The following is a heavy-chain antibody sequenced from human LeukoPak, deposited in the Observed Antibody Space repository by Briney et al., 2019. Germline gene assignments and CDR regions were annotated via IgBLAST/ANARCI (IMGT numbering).Heavy chain of an antibody. CDR3: AREDIVVVPAAMHYYYYYGMDV. CDR1: GFTFSSYA. J-gene: IGHJ6*04. D-gene: IGHD2-2*01. CDR2: ISYDGSNK. Sequence: GGSLRLSCAASGFTFSSYAMHWVRQAPGKGLEWVAVISYDGSNKYYADSVKGRFTISRDNSKNTLYLQMNSLRAEDTAVYYCAREDIVVVPAAMHYYYYYGMDVWGKGTTVTVSS. V-gene: IGHV3-30*04.